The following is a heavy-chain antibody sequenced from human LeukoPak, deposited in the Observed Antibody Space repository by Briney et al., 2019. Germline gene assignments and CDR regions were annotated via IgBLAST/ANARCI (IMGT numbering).Heavy chain of an antibody. CDR1: GGSISSGGYS. V-gene: IGHV4-61*08. Sequence: PSETLSLTCTVSGGSISSGGYSWSWIRQHPGKGLEWIGYIYYSGSTNYNPSLKSRVTISVDTSKNQFSLKLSSVTAADTAVYYCARHLPDYGDYVAVSATSSADSAFDIWGQGTMVTVSS. CDR2: IYYSGST. J-gene: IGHJ3*02. CDR3: ARHLPDYGDYVAVSATSSADSAFDI. D-gene: IGHD4-17*01.